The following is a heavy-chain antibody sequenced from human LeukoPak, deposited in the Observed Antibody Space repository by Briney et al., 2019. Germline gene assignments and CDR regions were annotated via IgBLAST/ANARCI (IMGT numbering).Heavy chain of an antibody. V-gene: IGHV3-21*01. CDR3: AKFYDSSGYPLFDY. CDR2: ISSSSSCI. J-gene: IGHJ4*02. CDR1: GFTFSSYS. D-gene: IGHD3-22*01. Sequence: PGGSLRLSCAASGFTFSSYSMNWVRQAPGKGLEWVSSISSSSSCIYYADSVKGRFTISRDNAKNSLYLQMNSLRAEDTAVYYCAKFYDSSGYPLFDYWGQGTLVTVSS.